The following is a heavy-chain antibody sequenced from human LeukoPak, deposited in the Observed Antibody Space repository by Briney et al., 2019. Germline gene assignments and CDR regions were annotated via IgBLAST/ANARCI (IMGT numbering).Heavy chain of an antibody. CDR2: VSYDGGSK. V-gene: IGHV3-30-3*01. CDR1: GFAFSSYA. CDR3: ARVKGGIAAAGNYFDY. D-gene: IGHD6-13*01. Sequence: GRSLRLSCAASGFAFSSYAMHWVRQGPGKGLEWVALVSYDGGSKYYADSVKGRITISRDNSENTLHLQMNSLRTEDTAVYYCARVKGGIAAAGNYFDYWGQGTLVTVSS. J-gene: IGHJ4*02.